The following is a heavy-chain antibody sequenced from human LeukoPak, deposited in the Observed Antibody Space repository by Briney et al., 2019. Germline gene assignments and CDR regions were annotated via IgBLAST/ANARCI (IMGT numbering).Heavy chain of an antibody. J-gene: IGHJ4*02. CDR2: IYYSGST. Sequence: PSETLSLTCTVSGGSISSSSYYWGWIRQPPGKGLEWIGSIYYSGSTYYNPSLKSRVTISVDTSKNQFSLNLSSVTAADTAVYYCARHITFGGVIVFDYWGQGTLVTVSS. D-gene: IGHD3-16*02. CDR1: GGSISSSSYY. CDR3: ARHITFGGVIVFDY. V-gene: IGHV4-39*01.